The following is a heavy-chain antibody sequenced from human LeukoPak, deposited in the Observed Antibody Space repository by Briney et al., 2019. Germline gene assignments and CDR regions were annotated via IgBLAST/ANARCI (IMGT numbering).Heavy chain of an antibody. D-gene: IGHD3-22*01. CDR3: AKDWRYYDSSGSLGLPDY. J-gene: IGHJ4*02. CDR1: GFTFSSYG. CDR2: IWYDGSNK. V-gene: IGHV3-33*06. Sequence: PGGSLRHSCAASGFTFSSYGMHWVRQAPGKGLEGVAVIWYDGSNKYYADSVKGRFTISRDNSKNTLYLQMNSLRAEDTAVYYCAKDWRYYDSSGSLGLPDYWGQGTLVTVSS.